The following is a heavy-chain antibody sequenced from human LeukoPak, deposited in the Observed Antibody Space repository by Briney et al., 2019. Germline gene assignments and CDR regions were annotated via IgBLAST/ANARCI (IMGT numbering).Heavy chain of an antibody. CDR3: ALIAVGATIGGY. Sequence: PSVKVSCKASGGTFSSYTISWVRQAPGQGLERMGRIIPILGTANYAQKFQGRVTITTDGSTSTAYMELSSLRSEDTAVYYCALIAVGATIGGYWGQGTLVTVSS. V-gene: IGHV1-69*16. CDR1: GGTFSSYT. CDR2: IIPILGTA. J-gene: IGHJ4*02. D-gene: IGHD1-26*01.